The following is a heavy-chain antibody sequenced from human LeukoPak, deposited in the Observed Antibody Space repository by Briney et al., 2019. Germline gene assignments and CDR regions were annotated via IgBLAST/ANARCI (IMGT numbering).Heavy chain of an antibody. J-gene: IGHJ4*02. V-gene: IGHV4/OR15-8*01. D-gene: IGHD3-16*02. CDR3: ARSHDHLWGNYPDY. CDR1: GGSIDSTNW. Sequence: TSETLSLTCDVSGGSIDSTNWWNWVRQPPGKGLEWIGEIHHDGRINYNPSLKSRVTLSVDKSKNQFSLRLNSVTAADTAMYYCARSHDHLWGNYPDYWGQGTLVTVSS. CDR2: IHHDGRI.